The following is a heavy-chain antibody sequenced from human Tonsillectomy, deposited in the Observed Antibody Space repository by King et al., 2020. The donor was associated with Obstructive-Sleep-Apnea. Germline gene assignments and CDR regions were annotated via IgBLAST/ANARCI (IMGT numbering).Heavy chain of an antibody. D-gene: IGHD6-13*01. V-gene: IGHV4-59*01. CDR3: AGDPPFSAAAGKGWYFDL. J-gene: IGHJ2*01. CDR2: IYYSGNT. CDR1: GGAITSYY. Sequence: VQLQESGPGLVKPSETLSLTCSVSGGAITSYYWSWIRQPPGKGLEWIGFIYYSGNTNYNPSLKSRVTISVDTSKNPFSLKLTSVTAADTAVYYCAGDPPFSAAAGKGWYFDLWGRGTLVTVSS.